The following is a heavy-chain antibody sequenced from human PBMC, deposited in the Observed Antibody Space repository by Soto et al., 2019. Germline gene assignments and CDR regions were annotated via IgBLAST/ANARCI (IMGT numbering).Heavy chain of an antibody. CDR3: AREHSGYYDSSGYYSEYYFDY. CDR1: GFTFSSYA. CDR2: ISYDGSNK. D-gene: IGHD3-22*01. Sequence: PGGSLRLSCAASGFTFSSYAMHWVRQAPGKGLEWVAVISYDGSNKYYADSVKGRFTISRDNSKNTLYLQMNSLRAEDTAVYYCAREHSGYYDSSGYYSEYYFDYWGQGT. J-gene: IGHJ4*02. V-gene: IGHV3-30-3*01.